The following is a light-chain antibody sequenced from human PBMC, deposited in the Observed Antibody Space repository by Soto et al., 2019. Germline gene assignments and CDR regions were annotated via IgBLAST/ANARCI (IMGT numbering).Light chain of an antibody. Sequence: QSALTQPPSASGYPGQSVTISCTGTSSDVGGYKYVSWYQPHPGKAPKLMIFEVNKRPSGVPDRFSGSKSGNTASLTDSGLQAEDEADYYCSSYAGINNLGVFGTGTKVTVL. CDR1: SSDVGGYKY. CDR3: SSYAGINNLGV. CDR2: EVN. J-gene: IGLJ1*01. V-gene: IGLV2-8*01.